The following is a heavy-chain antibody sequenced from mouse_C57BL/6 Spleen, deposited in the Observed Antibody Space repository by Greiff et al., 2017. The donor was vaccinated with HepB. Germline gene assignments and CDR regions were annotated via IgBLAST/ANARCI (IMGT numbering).Heavy chain of an antibody. CDR1: GFTFSDYG. D-gene: IGHD1-1*01. CDR2: ISSGSRTI. Sequence: VQLKESGGGLVKPGGSLKLSCAASGFTFSDYGMHWVRQAPEKGLEWVAYISSGSRTIYYADTVKGRFTISRDNAKNTLFLQMTSLRSEDTAMYYCARSYYGSSSWFAYWGQGTLVTVSA. CDR3: ARSYYGSSSWFAY. J-gene: IGHJ3*01. V-gene: IGHV5-17*01.